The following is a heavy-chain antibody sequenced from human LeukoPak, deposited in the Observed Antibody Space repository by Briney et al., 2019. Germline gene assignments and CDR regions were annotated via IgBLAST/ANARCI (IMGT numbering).Heavy chain of an antibody. V-gene: IGHV3-30*18. CDR3: AKDNGWQTQLGGYYYYYGMDV. D-gene: IGHD6-6*01. CDR1: GFTFSSYA. J-gene: IGHJ6*02. Sequence: PGRSLTLSCSAPGFTFSSYAMYWVRQAPGKWLESVAIISYDGSDKYYADSVKGRFTISRDNSKNTLFLQMDSLRPEDTAVYYCAKDNGWQTQLGGYYYYYGMDVWGQGTTVTVSS. CDR2: ISYDGSDK.